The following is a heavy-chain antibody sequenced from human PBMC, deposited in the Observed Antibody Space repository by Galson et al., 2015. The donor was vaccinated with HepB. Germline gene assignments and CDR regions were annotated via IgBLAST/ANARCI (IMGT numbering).Heavy chain of an antibody. D-gene: IGHD2-15*01. J-gene: IGHJ4*02. CDR2: VNPNSGGT. V-gene: IGHV1-2*02. CDR1: GYTFTGHY. Sequence: SVKVSCKASGYTFTGHYIHWVRQAPGQGLEWVGWVNPNSGGTNYAQKFQGRVTVTSDTSVNTAYMELSRLRSDDTAVYYCARDLVVVVAATRRPRFDYWGQGTLVTVSS. CDR3: ARDLVVVVAATRRPRFDY.